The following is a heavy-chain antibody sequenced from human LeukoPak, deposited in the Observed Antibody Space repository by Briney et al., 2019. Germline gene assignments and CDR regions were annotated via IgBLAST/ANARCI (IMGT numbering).Heavy chain of an antibody. CDR2: IYTSGST. V-gene: IGHV4-4*07. CDR3: ARFSGYGDSEYAFDI. J-gene: IGHJ3*02. D-gene: IGHD4-17*01. Sequence: PSETLSLTCTVFGGSISSYYWSWIRQPAGKGLEWIGRIYTSGSTNYNPSLKSRVTMSVDTSKNQFSLKLSSVTAADTAVYYCARFSGYGDSEYAFDIWGQGTMVTVSS. CDR1: GGSISSYY.